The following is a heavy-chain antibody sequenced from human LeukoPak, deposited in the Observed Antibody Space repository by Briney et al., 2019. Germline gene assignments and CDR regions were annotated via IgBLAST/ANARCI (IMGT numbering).Heavy chain of an antibody. J-gene: IGHJ4*02. Sequence: PGGSLRLSCAASGFTVSSNYMSWVRQAPGKGLEWVSLIHIGGTTYYADSVRGRFTISRDNSKNTLYLQMNSLRAEDTAVYYCARGYVDSSGWYAYFDLWGQGTLVTVSS. V-gene: IGHV3-53*01. D-gene: IGHD6-19*01. CDR3: ARGYVDSSGWYAYFDL. CDR1: GFTVSSNY. CDR2: IHIGGTT.